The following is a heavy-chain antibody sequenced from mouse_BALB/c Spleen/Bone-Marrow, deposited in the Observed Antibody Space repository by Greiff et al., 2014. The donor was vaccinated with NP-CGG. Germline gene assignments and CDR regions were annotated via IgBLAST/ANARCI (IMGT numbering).Heavy chain of an antibody. D-gene: IGHD2-3*01. CDR2: IRLKSNNYAT. V-gene: IGHV6-6*02. CDR3: TSMRRRGFAY. Sequence: EVQLVESGGGLVQPGGSMKLSCVASGFTFSNYWMNWVRQSPEKGLEWVAEIRLKSNNYATHYAESVKGRFTISRDDSKSSFYLQMNNLRAEDTGIYYCTSMRRRGFAYWGQGTLVTVSA. CDR1: GFTFSNYW. J-gene: IGHJ3*01.